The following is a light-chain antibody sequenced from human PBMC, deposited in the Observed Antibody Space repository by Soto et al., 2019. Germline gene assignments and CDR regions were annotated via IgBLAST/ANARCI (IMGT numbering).Light chain of an antibody. CDR1: SRDVGGYNY. J-gene: IGLJ1*01. CDR2: DVT. CDR3: CSSAGSYTGV. V-gene: IGLV2-11*01. Sequence: QSALTQPRSVSGSPGQSVTISFTGTSRDVGGYNYVSWYQQHPGKAPQLIMYDVTKRPSGVTVRFSGSKSGNSASLTISGLQAEDEAYYYCCSSAGSYTGVFGNGTKVTVL.